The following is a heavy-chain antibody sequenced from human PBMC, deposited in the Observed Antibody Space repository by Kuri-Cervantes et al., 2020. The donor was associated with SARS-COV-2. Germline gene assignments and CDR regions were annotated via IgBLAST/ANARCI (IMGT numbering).Heavy chain of an antibody. J-gene: IGHJ3*02. CDR3: ARLRQQSVAFGI. D-gene: IGHD1/OR15-1a*01. CDR2: IYYSGST. CDR1: GGSISSSSYY. V-gene: IGHV4-39*01. Sequence: SETLSLTCTVSGGSISSSSYYWGWIRQPPGKGLEWIGSIYYSGSTYYNPSLKSRVTISVDTSKNQFSLKLSSVTAADTAVYYCARLRQQSVAFGIWGQGTMVTVSS.